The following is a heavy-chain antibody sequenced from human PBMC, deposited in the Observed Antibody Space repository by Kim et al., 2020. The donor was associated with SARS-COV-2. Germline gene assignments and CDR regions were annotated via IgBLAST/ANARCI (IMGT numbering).Heavy chain of an antibody. D-gene: IGHD6-13*01. CDR1: GDRVSSNSAA. Sequence: SQTLSLTCVISGDRVSSNSAAWNWIRQSPSRGLEWLGRTYYRSKWYNDYAVSVKSRITINPDTSKNQFSLQLNSVTPEDTAVYYCASAGGGGRRSWYKGAFDSWGQGTLVTVSS. CDR2: TYYRSKWYN. V-gene: IGHV6-1*01. CDR3: ASAGGGGRRSWYKGAFDS. J-gene: IGHJ4*02.